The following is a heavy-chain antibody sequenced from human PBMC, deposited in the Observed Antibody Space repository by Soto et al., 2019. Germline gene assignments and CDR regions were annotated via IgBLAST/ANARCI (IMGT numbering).Heavy chain of an antibody. J-gene: IGHJ6*02. CDR3: ARGGYSNLDYYYGMDV. V-gene: IGHV4-34*01. D-gene: IGHD4-4*01. CDR2: INHSGST. Sequence: SETLSLTCAVYGGSFSGYYWSWIRQPPGKGLEWIGEINHSGSTNYNPSLESRVTISVDTSKNQFSLKLSSVTAADTAVYYCARGGYSNLDYYYGMDVWGQGTTVTVS. CDR1: GGSFSGYY.